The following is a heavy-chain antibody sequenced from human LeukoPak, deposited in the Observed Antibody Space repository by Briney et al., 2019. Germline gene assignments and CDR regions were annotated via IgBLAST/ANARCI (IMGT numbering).Heavy chain of an antibody. CDR3: ASVDIVVVPAARGSSSWNY. CDR1: GGSISSGDYY. J-gene: IGHJ4*02. Sequence: PSETLSLTCTVSGGSISSGDYYWSWIRQPPGKGLEWIGYIYYSGSTYCDPSLKSRVTISVDTSKNQFSLKLSSVTAADTAVYYCASVDIVVVPAARGSSSWNYWGQGTLVTVSS. V-gene: IGHV4-30-4*01. CDR2: IYYSGST. D-gene: IGHD2-2*03.